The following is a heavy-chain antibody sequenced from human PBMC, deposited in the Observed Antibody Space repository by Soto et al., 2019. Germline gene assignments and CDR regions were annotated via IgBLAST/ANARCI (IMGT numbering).Heavy chain of an antibody. CDR1: GFTFSNYW. CDR2: IKEDGSEK. Sequence: PGGSLRLSCAACGFTFSNYWMSWVRQAPGQGLEWVANIKEDGSEKYYVDSVKGRFTISRDNPKSSLHLQLNSLRAEDTAVYYCAREGDSTGYPGYFDYWGKGPLVTRST. V-gene: IGHV3-7*01. J-gene: IGHJ4*02. D-gene: IGHD3-22*01. CDR3: AREGDSTGYPGYFDY.